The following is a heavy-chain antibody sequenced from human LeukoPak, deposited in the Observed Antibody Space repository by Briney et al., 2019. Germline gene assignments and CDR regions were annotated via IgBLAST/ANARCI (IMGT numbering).Heavy chain of an antibody. D-gene: IGHD4-23*01. CDR2: ISWNSGNI. Sequence: GRSLRLSCAASGFTFDDYAMHWVRQAPGRGLEWVSGISWNSGNIGYADSVKGRFTISRDNAKNSLYLQMNSLRAEDMALYYCAKDASPYGGKGQSYYFDYWGQGTLVTVSS. CDR1: GFTFDDYA. V-gene: IGHV3-9*03. J-gene: IGHJ4*02. CDR3: AKDASPYGGKGQSYYFDY.